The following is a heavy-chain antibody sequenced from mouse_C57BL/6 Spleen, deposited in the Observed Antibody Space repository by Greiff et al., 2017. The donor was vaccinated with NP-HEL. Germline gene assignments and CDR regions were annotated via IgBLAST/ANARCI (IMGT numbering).Heavy chain of an antibody. V-gene: IGHV1-42*01. CDR3: ARGPTTQATSY. D-gene: IGHD3-2*02. CDR1: GYSFTGYY. J-gene: IGHJ3*01. Sequence: VQLKESGPELVKPGASVKISCKASGYSFTGYYMNWVKQSPEKSLEWIGEINPSTGGTTYNQKFKAKATLTVDKSSSTAYMQLKSLTSEDSAVYYCARGPTTQATSYWGQGTLVTVSA. CDR2: INPSTGGT.